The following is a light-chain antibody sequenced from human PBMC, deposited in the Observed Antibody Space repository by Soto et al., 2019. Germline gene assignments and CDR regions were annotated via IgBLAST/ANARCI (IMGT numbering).Light chain of an antibody. Sequence: QSVVTQPPSASGTPGQRVAISCSGNSSNIGNNYVYWYQQFPGMAPKLTIYSDRQRPPGVPDRFSGSKSGTSASLAIRGLRSEDEADYHCASRDDTLGGPVFGGGTKLTVL. CDR3: ASRDDTLGGPV. CDR1: SSNIGNNY. CDR2: SDR. J-gene: IGLJ3*02. V-gene: IGLV1-47*02.